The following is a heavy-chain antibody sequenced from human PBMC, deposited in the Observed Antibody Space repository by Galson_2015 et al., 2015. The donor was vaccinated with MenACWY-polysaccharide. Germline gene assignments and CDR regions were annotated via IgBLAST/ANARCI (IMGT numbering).Heavy chain of an antibody. CDR1: GFTLSSYW. Sequence: SLRLSCAASGFTLSSYWMDWVRQAPGKGLEWVANIKQDGSEKYYVDSVKGRFTISRDNAKNSLYLQMNSLRAEDTAVYYCAREGGSGYSLDYWGQGILVTVSS. CDR3: AREGGSGYSLDY. J-gene: IGHJ4*02. V-gene: IGHV3-7*01. D-gene: IGHD5-12*01. CDR2: IKQDGSEK.